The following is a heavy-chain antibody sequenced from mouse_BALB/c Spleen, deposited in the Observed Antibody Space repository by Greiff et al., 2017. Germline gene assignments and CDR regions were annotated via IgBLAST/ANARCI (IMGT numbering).Heavy chain of an antibody. CDR1: GFAFSSYD. Sequence: EVKVVESGGGLVKPGGSLKLSCAASGFAFSSYDMSWVRQTPEKRLEWVAYISSGGGSTYYPDTVKGRFTISRDNAKNTLYLQMSSLKSEDTAMYYCARHVGYWYFDVWGAGTTVTVSS. CDR2: ISSGGGST. V-gene: IGHV5-12-1*01. CDR3: ARHVGYWYFDV. J-gene: IGHJ1*01.